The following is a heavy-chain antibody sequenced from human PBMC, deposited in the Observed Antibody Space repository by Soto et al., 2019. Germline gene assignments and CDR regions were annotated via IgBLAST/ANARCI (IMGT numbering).Heavy chain of an antibody. CDR2: ISAHNGKT. CDR3: ARGRYGDY. Sequence: QVHLVQSGAEVKKPGASVKVSCKGSGYAFTTYGITWVRQAPGQGLEWMGWISAHNGKTNYAQKLQGGVTVTRDTSTSTAYMELRGLRSGDTAVYSCARGRYGDYWGQGALVTVSS. J-gene: IGHJ4*02. V-gene: IGHV1-18*01. D-gene: IGHD1-1*01. CDR1: GYAFTTYG.